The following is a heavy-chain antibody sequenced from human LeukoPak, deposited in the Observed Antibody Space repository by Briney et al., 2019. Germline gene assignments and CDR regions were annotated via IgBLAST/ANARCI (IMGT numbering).Heavy chain of an antibody. J-gene: IGHJ4*02. V-gene: IGHV1-18*01. Sequence: ASVKVSCKASGYTLTNYGISWVRQAPGQGLEWVGWISCYSGNTNYVQKFQGRVTMTTDTSTSTVYMELRSLRSDDTAVYYCVRDIATVQHQDWGQGTLVTVSS. D-gene: IGHD1-1*01. CDR3: VRDIATVQHQD. CDR1: GYTLTNYG. CDR2: ISCYSGNT.